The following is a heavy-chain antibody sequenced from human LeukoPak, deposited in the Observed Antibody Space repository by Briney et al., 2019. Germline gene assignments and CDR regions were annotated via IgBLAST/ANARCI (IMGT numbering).Heavy chain of an antibody. V-gene: IGHV4-39*07. D-gene: IGHD3-22*01. CDR1: GGSISSSSYY. CDR3: ARVRWTYYYDSSGYREAFDY. CDR2: IYYSGST. J-gene: IGHJ4*02. Sequence: SETLSLTCTVSGGSISSSSYYWGWIRQPPGKGLEWIGGIYYSGSTYYNPSLKSRVTISVDTSKNQFSLKLSSVTAADTAVYYCARVRWTYYYDSSGYREAFDYWGQGTLVTVSS.